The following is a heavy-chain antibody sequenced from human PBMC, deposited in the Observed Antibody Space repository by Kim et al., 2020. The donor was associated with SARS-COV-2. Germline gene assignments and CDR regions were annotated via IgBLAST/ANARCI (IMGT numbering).Heavy chain of an antibody. Sequence: LSLTCAASGFTFSNAWMSWVRQAPGKGLEWVGRIKSKTDGGTTDYAAPVKGRFTISRDDSKNTLYLQMNSLKTEDTAVYYCTTSTWIQRWVDVWGKGATVTVSS. J-gene: IGHJ6*04. CDR3: TTSTWIQRWVDV. CDR2: IKSKTDGGTT. V-gene: IGHV3-15*01. CDR1: GFTFSNAW. D-gene: IGHD5-18*01.